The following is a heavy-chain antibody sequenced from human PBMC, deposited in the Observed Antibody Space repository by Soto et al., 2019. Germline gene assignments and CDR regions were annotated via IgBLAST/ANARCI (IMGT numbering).Heavy chain of an antibody. CDR2: IYYSGST. V-gene: IGHV4-39*01. CDR1: GGSISSSSYY. D-gene: IGHD3-3*01. J-gene: IGHJ4*02. Sequence: QLQLQESGPGLVKPSETLSLTCTVSGGSISSSSYYWGWIRQPPGKGLEWIGSIYYSGSTYYNPSLKSRVTISVDTSKNQFSLKLSSVTAADTAVYYCARGTIFGYRSRVDYWGQGTLVTVSS. CDR3: ARGTIFGYRSRVDY.